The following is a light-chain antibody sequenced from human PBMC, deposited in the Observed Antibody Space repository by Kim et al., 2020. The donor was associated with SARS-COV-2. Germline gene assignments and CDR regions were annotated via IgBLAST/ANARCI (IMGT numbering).Light chain of an antibody. CDR3: QAWDSGTAVV. V-gene: IGLV3-1*01. CDR2: PDT. CDR1: KLGDNS. Sequence: PGRTASITLSGDKLGDNSVFWYQQKPGQSPVLVIYPDTKRPSGIPERFSASNSGNTATLTISGTQATDEADYYCQAWDSGTAVVFGGGTQLTVL. J-gene: IGLJ2*01.